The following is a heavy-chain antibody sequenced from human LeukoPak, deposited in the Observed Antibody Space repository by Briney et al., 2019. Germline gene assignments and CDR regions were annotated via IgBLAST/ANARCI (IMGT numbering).Heavy chain of an antibody. CDR3: AKVDFDY. V-gene: IGHV3-30*02. CDR1: GFTFSSYG. J-gene: IGHJ4*02. CDR2: IRYDGSAK. Sequence: GGSLRLSCPASGFTFSSYGMHWVRQAPGKGLEWVAFIRYDGSAKYYADSVKGRFTISRDKSKNTVYMEMNSLRAADTAVYYCAKVDFDYWGQGTLVTVSS.